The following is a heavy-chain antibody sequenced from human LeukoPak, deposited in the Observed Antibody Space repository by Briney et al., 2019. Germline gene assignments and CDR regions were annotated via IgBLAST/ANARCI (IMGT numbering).Heavy chain of an antibody. CDR3: ARDYSSSWYFDY. V-gene: IGHV3-33*01. CDR1: GFTFSSYG. J-gene: IGHJ4*02. D-gene: IGHD6-13*01. Sequence: GGSLRLSCAASGFTFSSYGMHWVRRAPGKGLEWVAVIWYDGSNKYYADSVKGRFTISRDNSKNTLYLQMNSLRAEDTAVYYCARDYSSSWYFDYWGQGTLVTVSS. CDR2: IWYDGSNK.